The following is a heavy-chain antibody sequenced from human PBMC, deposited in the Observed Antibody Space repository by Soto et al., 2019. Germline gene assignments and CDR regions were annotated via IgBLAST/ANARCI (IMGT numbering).Heavy chain of an antibody. V-gene: IGHV4-59*01. CDR2: IYYSGST. CDR1: GGSISSYY. D-gene: IGHD3-9*01. CDR3: ARSRYFDPEGRRGGDYYYYMDV. J-gene: IGHJ6*03. Sequence: QVQLQESGPGLVKPSETLSLTCTVSGGSISSYYWSWIRQPPGKGLEWIGYIYYSGSTNYNPSLKSRVTISVDTSKNQFSLKLSSVTAADTAVYYCARSRYFDPEGRRGGDYYYYMDVWGKGTTVTVSS.